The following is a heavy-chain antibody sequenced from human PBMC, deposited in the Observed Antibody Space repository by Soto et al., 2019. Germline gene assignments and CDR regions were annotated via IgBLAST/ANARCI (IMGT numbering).Heavy chain of an antibody. J-gene: IGHJ5*02. V-gene: IGHV4-38-2*01. Sequence: SETLSLTCAVSGDSITSSYHWACIRQPPGRGLEWVASIPHSGTTYYNPSLKSRVTISVGTSKNQFSLKLSSVTAADTAVYYCARGTAAAGTVWFDPWGKGTPATVAS. D-gene: IGHD6-13*01. CDR2: IPHSGTT. CDR3: ARGTAAAGTVWFDP. CDR1: GDSITSSYH.